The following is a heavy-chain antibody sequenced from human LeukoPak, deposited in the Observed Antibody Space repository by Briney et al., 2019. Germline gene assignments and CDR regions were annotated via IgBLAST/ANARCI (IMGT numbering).Heavy chain of an antibody. Sequence: SETLSLTCTVSGGSIISYYWSWLRQPPGKGLEWVGYIYYSGSTNYNPSLKSRVTIPVDTSKNQFSLKLSSVTAADTAVYYCARGQGPSYYDSSGYRNWFDPWGQGTLVTVSS. D-gene: IGHD3-22*01. CDR3: ARGQGPSYYDSSGYRNWFDP. V-gene: IGHV4-59*01. CDR1: GGSIISYY. J-gene: IGHJ5*02. CDR2: IYYSGST.